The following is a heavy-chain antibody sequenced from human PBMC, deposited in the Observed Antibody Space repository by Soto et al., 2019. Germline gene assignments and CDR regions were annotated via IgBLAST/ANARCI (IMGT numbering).Heavy chain of an antibody. V-gene: IGHV3-23*01. Sequence: VGSLKISSAASRFTFITFVMTWVRKVPGEGLEWISSITGGGKSAYYADSVKGRVTISRDNAKNTLYLQISSLRADDTAVYHCAVHLGGNYYSMDVWGQGTTGTVAS. CDR1: RFTFITFV. CDR2: ITGGGKSA. J-gene: IGHJ6*02. D-gene: IGHD3-16*01. CDR3: AVHLGGNYYSMDV.